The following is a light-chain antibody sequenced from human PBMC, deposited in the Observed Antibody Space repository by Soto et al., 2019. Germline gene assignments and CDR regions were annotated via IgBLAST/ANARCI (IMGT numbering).Light chain of an antibody. CDR2: AAS. V-gene: IGKV1-39*01. Sequence: DIQMTQSPSSLSASVEDRVIITCRASQSISSYLNWYQQKPGKAPKLLIYAASSLQGGVPSRFSGSGSGTDFTLTISSLQPEDFATYYCQQSYSTPITLGQGTRLEIK. CDR1: QSISSY. CDR3: QQSYSTPIT. J-gene: IGKJ5*01.